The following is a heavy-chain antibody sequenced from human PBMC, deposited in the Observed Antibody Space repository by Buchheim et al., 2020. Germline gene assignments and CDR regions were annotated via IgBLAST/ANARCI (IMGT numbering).Heavy chain of an antibody. D-gene: IGHD6-13*01. CDR3: AKDDRYRSSWYFDY. V-gene: IGHV3-23*01. CDR1: GFTFSTYA. J-gene: IGHJ4*02. CDR2: ISGSDSGP. Sequence: EVQLLESGGGLVQPGGSLRLSCAASGFTFSTYAMSWVRQAPGKGLEWVSTISGSDSGPFYADSVKGRFPISRDHSKNTVDLQMNSLGVEDTAIYYCAKDDRYRSSWYFDYWGQGTL.